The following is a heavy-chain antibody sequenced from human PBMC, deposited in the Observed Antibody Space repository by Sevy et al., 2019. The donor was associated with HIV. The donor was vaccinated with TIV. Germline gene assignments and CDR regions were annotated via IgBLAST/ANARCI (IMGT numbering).Heavy chain of an antibody. CDR2: ISYDGSNK. D-gene: IGHD6-19*01. CDR1: GFTFSSYG. Sequence: WSLRLSCAASGFTFSSYGMHWVRQAPGKGLDWVTVISYDGSNKYYADSVKGRFTISRDNSKNTLYLQMNSLRVEDTAVYYCAKGGQWLVRDWFDPWGQGTLVTVSS. CDR3: AKGGQWLVRDWFDP. J-gene: IGHJ5*02. V-gene: IGHV3-30*18.